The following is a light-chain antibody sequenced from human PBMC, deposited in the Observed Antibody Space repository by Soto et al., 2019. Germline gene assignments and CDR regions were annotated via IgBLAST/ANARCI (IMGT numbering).Light chain of an antibody. Sequence: DIQMTQSPSTLYTTLAHRVTITCRASQSISSWLAWYQQKPGKAPKLLIYTASSLESGVPSRFSGSGSGTEFTLNISSLQPDDFATYYCQHYNSYPWTVGQGTKVELK. J-gene: IGKJ1*01. CDR2: TAS. V-gene: IGKV1-5*03. CDR1: QSISSW. CDR3: QHYNSYPWT.